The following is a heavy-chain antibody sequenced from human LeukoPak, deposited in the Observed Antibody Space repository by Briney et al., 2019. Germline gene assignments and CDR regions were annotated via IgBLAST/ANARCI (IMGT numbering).Heavy chain of an antibody. CDR1: EFSFSAFW. J-gene: IGHJ4*02. CDR2: IKQDGSEK. Sequence: GGSLRLSCVASEFSFSAFWMTWVRQAPGKGLEWVANIKQDGSEKHYMDSAKGRFTISRDNAKNSLYPQMNSLRVEDTATYFCASGGGFRSSTFDCSSTSCPLDYWGQGALVTVSS. CDR3: ASGGGFRSSTFDCSSTSCPLDY. D-gene: IGHD2-2*01. V-gene: IGHV3-7*01.